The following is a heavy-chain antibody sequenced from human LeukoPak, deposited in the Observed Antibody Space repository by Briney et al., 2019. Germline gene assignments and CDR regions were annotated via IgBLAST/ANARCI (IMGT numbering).Heavy chain of an antibody. Sequence: GTSLRLSCAASGFTFTSYGMHWVRQAPGKGLEWVALITYDRYYKYYSDSVKGRFTISSDTSKNTLYLQMNSRRAEDTAVYYCARDLSPVVRASPMGYWGQGTLVTVSS. CDR2: ITYDRYYK. CDR3: ARDLSPVVRASPMGY. CDR1: GFTFTSYG. J-gene: IGHJ4*02. V-gene: IGHV3-30*03. D-gene: IGHD3-10*01.